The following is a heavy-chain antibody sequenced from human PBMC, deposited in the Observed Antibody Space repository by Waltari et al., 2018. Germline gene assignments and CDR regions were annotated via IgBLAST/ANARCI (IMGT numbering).Heavy chain of an antibody. Sequence: QVQLVQSGAEVKKPGSSVKIPCKDSGAPFSRYAIRWVRQAPGQGLEWMGRIIPIFGTANYAQKFQGRVTITADKSTSTAYMELSSLRSEDTAVYYCARSNSGYVPGTFDYWGQGTLVTVSS. CDR2: IIPIFGTA. J-gene: IGHJ4*02. CDR1: GAPFSRYA. D-gene: IGHD5-12*01. V-gene: IGHV1-69*08. CDR3: ARSNSGYVPGTFDY.